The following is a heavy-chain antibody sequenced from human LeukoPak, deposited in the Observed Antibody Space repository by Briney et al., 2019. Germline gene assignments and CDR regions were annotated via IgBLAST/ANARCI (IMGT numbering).Heavy chain of an antibody. J-gene: IGHJ4*02. V-gene: IGHV1-2*02. CDR1: GYTFTGYY. CDR2: INPNSGGT. CDR3: ARDSVAVAGTSGGDY. D-gene: IGHD6-19*01. Sequence: EASVKVSCKASGYTFTGYYMHWVRQAPGQGLEWMGWINPNSGGTNYAQKFQGRVTMTRDTSISTAYMELSRLRSDDTAVYYCARDSVAVAGTSGGDYWGQGTLVTVSS.